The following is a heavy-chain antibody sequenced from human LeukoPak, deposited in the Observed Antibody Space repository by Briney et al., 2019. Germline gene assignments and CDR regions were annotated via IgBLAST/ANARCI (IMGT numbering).Heavy chain of an antibody. J-gene: IGHJ4*02. D-gene: IGHD3-22*01. CDR1: GFTFNNYA. CDR3: AKDTYYYDSSGYRHFDY. CDR2: ISGSGGST. V-gene: IGHV3-23*01. Sequence: GGSLRLSCADSGFTFNNYAISWVRQAPGKGLEWVSAISGSGGSTYYADSVKGRFTISRDNSKNTLYLQMNSLRAEDTAVYYCAKDTYYYDSSGYRHFDYWGQGTLVTVSS.